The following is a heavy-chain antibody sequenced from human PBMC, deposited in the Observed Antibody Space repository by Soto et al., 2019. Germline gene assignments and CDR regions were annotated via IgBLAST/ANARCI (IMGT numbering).Heavy chain of an antibody. D-gene: IGHD2-8*02. CDR3: ARDGLRSDVLYFDY. CDR2: ISGSGGST. Sequence: PGGSLRLSCAASGFTFRSYAMSWVRQVPGKGLEWVSGISGSGGSTYYADSVKGRFTISRDNSKNTLYLQTNSLRAEDTAVYYCARDGLRSDVLYFDYWGHGTLVTVPS. CDR1: GFTFRSYA. J-gene: IGHJ4*01. V-gene: IGHV3-23*01.